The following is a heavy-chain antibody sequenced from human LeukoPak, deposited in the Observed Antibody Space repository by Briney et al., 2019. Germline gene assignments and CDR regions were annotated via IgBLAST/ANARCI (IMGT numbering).Heavy chain of an antibody. CDR3: AGWPHRLWFGNMDV. CDR2: IYYSGST. Sequence: KPSETLSLTCTVSGGSISSYYWSWIRQPPGKGLEWIGYIYYSGSTNYNPSLKSRVTISVDTSKNQFSLKLSSVTAADTAVYYCAGWPHRLWFGNMDVWDKGTTVTISS. V-gene: IGHV4-59*01. J-gene: IGHJ6*03. CDR1: GGSISSYY. D-gene: IGHD3-10*01.